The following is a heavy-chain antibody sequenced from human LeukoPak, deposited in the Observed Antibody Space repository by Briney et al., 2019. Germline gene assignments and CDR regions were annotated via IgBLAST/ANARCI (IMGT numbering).Heavy chain of an antibody. CDR2: IYHSGST. D-gene: IGHD4-11*01. Sequence: SETLSLTCTVSGYSISSGYYWGWIRQPPGKGLEWIGSIYHSGSTYYNPSLKSRVTISVDTSKNQFSLKLSSVTAADTAAYYCARVGTVPDYYYYYMDVWGKGTTVTVSS. CDR3: ARVGTVPDYYYYYMDV. J-gene: IGHJ6*03. CDR1: GYSISSGYY. V-gene: IGHV4-38-2*02.